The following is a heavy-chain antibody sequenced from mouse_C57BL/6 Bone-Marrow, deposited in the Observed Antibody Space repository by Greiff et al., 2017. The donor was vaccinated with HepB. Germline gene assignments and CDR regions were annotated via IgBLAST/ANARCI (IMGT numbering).Heavy chain of an antibody. Sequence: EVMLVESGGGLVQPGGSLKLSCAASGFTFSDYYMYWVRQTPEKRLEWVAYISNGGGSTYYPDTVKGRFTISRDNAKNTLYLQMSRLKSEDTAMYYGARNGGYYFDYWGQGTTLTVSS. J-gene: IGHJ2*01. CDR3: ARNGGYYFDY. CDR2: ISNGGGST. V-gene: IGHV5-12*01. CDR1: GFTFSDYY.